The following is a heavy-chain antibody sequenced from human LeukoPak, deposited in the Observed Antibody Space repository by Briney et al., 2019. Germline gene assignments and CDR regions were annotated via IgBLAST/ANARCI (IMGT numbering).Heavy chain of an antibody. D-gene: IGHD3-10*01. J-gene: IGHJ6*02. CDR1: GFTFSSYG. CDR2: ISYDGSNK. V-gene: IGHV3-30*18. Sequence: QPGRSLRPSCAASGFTFSSYGMHWVRQAPGKGLEWVAVISYDGSNKYYADSVRGRFTISRDNSKNTLYLQMNSLRAEDTAVYYCAKVITMVRGVIPRTDAYYYYGMDVWGQGTTVTVSS. CDR3: AKVITMVRGVIPRTDAYYYYGMDV.